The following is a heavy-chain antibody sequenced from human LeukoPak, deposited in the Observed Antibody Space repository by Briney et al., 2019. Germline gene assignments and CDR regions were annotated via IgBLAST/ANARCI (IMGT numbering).Heavy chain of an antibody. CDR3: ARAAATRGWFDP. CDR2: INPNSGGT. D-gene: IGHD2-15*01. V-gene: IGHV1-2*06. CDR1: GYTFTGYY. Sequence: ASVKVSCKASGYTFTGYYMHWVRQAPGQGLEWMGRINPNSGGTNYAQKFQGRVTMTRDTSISTAYMELSRLRSEDTAVYYCARAAATRGWFDPWGQGTLVTVSS. J-gene: IGHJ5*02.